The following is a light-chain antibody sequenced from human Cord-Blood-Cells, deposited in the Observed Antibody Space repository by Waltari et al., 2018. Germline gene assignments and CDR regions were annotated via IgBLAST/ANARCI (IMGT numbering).Light chain of an antibody. V-gene: IGLV2-23*01. CDR3: CTDAGSSTWV. CDR2: EGS. Sequence: QSALTQPASVSGSPGQSITISCTGTSSDVGSYNLVSWYQQHPGKAPKLMIYEGSKRPSGVSNCFSGSKSGNTASLTISGLQAEDEADYYCCTDAGSSTWVFGGGTKLTVL. J-gene: IGLJ3*02. CDR1: SSDVGSYNL.